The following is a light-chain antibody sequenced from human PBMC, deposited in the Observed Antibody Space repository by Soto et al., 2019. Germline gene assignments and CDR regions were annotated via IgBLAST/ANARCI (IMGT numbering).Light chain of an antibody. J-gene: IGLJ3*02. CDR2: DVN. CDR1: RSDVGGYNH. Sequence: QSALTQPASVSGSPGQSITISCTGTRSDVGGYNHVSWYQQHPGKAPKLMIYDVNKRPSGVSNDFSGSKSGNTASLTISGLQVEDEADYYCCSYAGSSTWVFGGGTKLTVL. CDR3: CSYAGSSTWV. V-gene: IGLV2-23*02.